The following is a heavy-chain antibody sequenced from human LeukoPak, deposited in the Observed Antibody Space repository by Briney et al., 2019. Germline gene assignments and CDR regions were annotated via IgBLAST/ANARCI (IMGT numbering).Heavy chain of an antibody. CDR3: ARDGGRYCSSTSCSPFDY. Sequence: PGGSLRLSCAASGFTFSSYSMNWVRQAPGKGLEWVSSISSSSSYIYYADSVKGRFTISRDNSKNTLYLQMNSLRAEDTAVYYCARDGGRYCSSTSCSPFDYWGQGTLVTVSS. J-gene: IGHJ4*02. D-gene: IGHD2-2*01. CDR2: ISSSSSYI. V-gene: IGHV3-21*01. CDR1: GFTFSSYS.